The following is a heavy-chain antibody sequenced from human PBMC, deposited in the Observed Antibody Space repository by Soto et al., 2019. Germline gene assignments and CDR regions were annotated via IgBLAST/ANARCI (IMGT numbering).Heavy chain of an antibody. D-gene: IGHD1-26*01. CDR2: INHSGST. V-gene: IGHV4-34*01. CDR1: GGSFSGYY. Sequence: SETLSLTCAVCGGSFSGYYWSWIRQPPGKGLEWIGEINHSGSTNYNPSLKSRVTISVDTSKNQFSLKLSSVTAADTAVYYCARGIPNSQDYYYMAVWGKGTTVTVSS. CDR3: ARGIPNSQDYYYMAV. J-gene: IGHJ6*03.